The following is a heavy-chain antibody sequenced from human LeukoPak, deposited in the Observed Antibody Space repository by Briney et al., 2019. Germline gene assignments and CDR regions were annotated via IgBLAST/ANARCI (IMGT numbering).Heavy chain of an antibody. J-gene: IGHJ4*02. D-gene: IGHD6-19*01. Sequence: GGSLRLSCAASGFTFDDYGMSWVRQAPGKGLEWVSGINWNADTTNYADSVKGRFTISRDNAKNSLYLQMNSLRAEDTALYYCARGAFYSSGWYENYWGQGALVTVSS. CDR2: INWNADTT. V-gene: IGHV3-20*04. CDR1: GFTFDDYG. CDR3: ARGAFYSSGWYENY.